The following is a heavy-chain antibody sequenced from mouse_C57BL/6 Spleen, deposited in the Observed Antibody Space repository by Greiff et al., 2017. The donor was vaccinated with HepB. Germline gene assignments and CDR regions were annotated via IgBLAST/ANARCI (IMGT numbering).Heavy chain of an antibody. CDR2: IDPENGDT. D-gene: IGHD2-5*01. V-gene: IGHV14-4*01. CDR3: TTPAYYSNYNY. CDR1: GFNIKDAY. J-gene: IGHJ3*01. Sequence: EVQLQQSGAELVRPGASVKLSCTASGFNIKDAYMHWVKQRPEQGLEWIGWIDPENGDTEYASKFQDKATITANTSSNTAYLQLSSLTSEDTAVYYCTTPAYYSNYNYWGQGTLVTVSA.